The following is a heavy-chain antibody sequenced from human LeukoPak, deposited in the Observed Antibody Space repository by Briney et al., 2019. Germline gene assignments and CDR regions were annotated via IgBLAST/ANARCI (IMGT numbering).Heavy chain of an antibody. D-gene: IGHD1-1*01. CDR1: GYRFTTYW. CDR2: IQPADSQT. V-gene: IGHV5-51*01. CDR3: ARRLRTGGFDI. Sequence: GESLKISWKGSGYRFTTYWIDWVRPVPGKGLEWMGLIQPADSQTRYNPSFQGQVTLSDDKSINTAYLQWSSLRPSDTAIYYCARRLRTGGFDIWGQGTEVTVSS. J-gene: IGHJ3*02.